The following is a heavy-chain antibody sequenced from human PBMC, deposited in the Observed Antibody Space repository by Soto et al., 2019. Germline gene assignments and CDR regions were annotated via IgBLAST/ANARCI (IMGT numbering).Heavy chain of an antibody. J-gene: IGHJ4*02. CDR3: ARGWEGYFDY. Sequence: GGSLRLSCAVSGFTFSSYWMGWVRQAPGTGLEWVANINRDGSEKHYVDSVEGRFTISRDNAKNSLYLHINSLRVDDTAVYYCARGWEGYFDYWGQGTLVTVSS. D-gene: IGHD1-26*01. V-gene: IGHV3-7*03. CDR1: GFTFSSYW. CDR2: INRDGSEK.